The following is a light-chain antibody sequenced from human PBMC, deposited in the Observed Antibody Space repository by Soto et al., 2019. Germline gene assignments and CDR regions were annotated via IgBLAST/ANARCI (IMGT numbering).Light chain of an antibody. V-gene: IGLV2-14*01. CDR2: DVS. CDR1: SSDVGGYNY. CDR3: SSYTSSSTLEV. J-gene: IGLJ1*01. Sequence: QSALTQPASVSGSPGQSITISCTGTSSDVGGYNYVSWYQQHPGKAPKLMIYDVSNRPSGVSNRFSGSKSGNTASLTISGFQAEDEADYYCSSYTSSSTLEVFGIGTKVTVL.